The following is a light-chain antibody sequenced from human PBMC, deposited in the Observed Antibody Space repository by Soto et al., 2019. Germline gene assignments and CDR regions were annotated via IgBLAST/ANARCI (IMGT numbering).Light chain of an antibody. CDR3: QSYDSSLSVV. CDR1: SSNIGAGYD. CDR2: GNS. V-gene: IGLV1-40*01. J-gene: IGLJ2*01. Sequence: QSVLTQPPSVSGAPGQRVTISCTGSSSNIGAGYDVHWYQQLPGTAPKLLIYGNSNRPSGVPDRFSGSSSGTSASLAITGLQDEDEADYYCQSYDSSLSVVFGGGTKLTVL.